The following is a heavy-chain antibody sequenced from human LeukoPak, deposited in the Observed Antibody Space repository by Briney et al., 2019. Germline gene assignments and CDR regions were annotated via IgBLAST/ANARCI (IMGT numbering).Heavy chain of an antibody. Sequence: SETLSLTCAVYGGSFSGYYWSWIRQPPGKGLEWIGEINHSGSTNYNPSLKSRVTISVDTSKNQFSLKLSSVTAADTAVYYCARGLQVNRGGSIAHDAFDIWGQGTMVTVSS. CDR3: ARGLQVNRGGSIAHDAFDI. CDR1: GGSFSGYY. D-gene: IGHD5-24*01. CDR2: INHSGST. V-gene: IGHV4-34*01. J-gene: IGHJ3*02.